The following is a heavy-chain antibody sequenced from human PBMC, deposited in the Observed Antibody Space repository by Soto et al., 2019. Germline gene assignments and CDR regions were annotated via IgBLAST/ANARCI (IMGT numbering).Heavy chain of an antibody. CDR2: INAGNGNT. CDR3: ARGQWGNYYDGSGYYYYYGMDV. CDR1: GYTFTSYA. Sequence: ASVKVSCKASGYTFTSYAMHWVRQAPGQRLEWMGWINAGNGNTKYSQKFQGRVTITRDTSASTAYMELSSLRSEDTAVYYCARGQWGNYYDGSGYYYYYGMDVWGQGTTVTVSS. D-gene: IGHD3-22*01. V-gene: IGHV1-3*01. J-gene: IGHJ6*02.